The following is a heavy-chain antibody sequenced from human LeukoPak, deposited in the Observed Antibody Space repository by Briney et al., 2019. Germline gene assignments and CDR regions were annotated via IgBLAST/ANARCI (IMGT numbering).Heavy chain of an antibody. J-gene: IGHJ6*03. Sequence: GGSLRLSCAASGFTFSSYGMSWVRQAPGKGLEWVSATSGSGGSTYYADSVKGRFTISRDNSKNTLYLQMNSLRAEDTAVYYCAKVVGYSSGWYGGDYYYMDVWGKGTTVTISS. CDR1: GFTFSSYG. CDR3: AKVVGYSSGWYGGDYYYMDV. V-gene: IGHV3-23*01. D-gene: IGHD6-19*01. CDR2: TSGSGGST.